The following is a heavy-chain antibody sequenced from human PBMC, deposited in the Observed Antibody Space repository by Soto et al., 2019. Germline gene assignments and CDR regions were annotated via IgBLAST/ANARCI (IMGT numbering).Heavy chain of an antibody. Sequence: QEQLVQSGAEVKKPGSSVKVSCKASGGTFSTHAITWVRQAPGQGLEWRGGSNPIFGTTNYEQKFQGRLTITADKSTTAAYMELSSLRSDDTAVYYCARSYSFGGVISPTFDYWGQGTLVTVSS. V-gene: IGHV1-69*06. J-gene: IGHJ4*02. CDR2: SNPIFGTT. D-gene: IGHD3-16*02. CDR1: GGTFSTHA. CDR3: ARSYSFGGVISPTFDY.